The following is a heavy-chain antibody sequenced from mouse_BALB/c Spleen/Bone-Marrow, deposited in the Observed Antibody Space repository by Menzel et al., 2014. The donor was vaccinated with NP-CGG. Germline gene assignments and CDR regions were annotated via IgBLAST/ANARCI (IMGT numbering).Heavy chain of an antibody. D-gene: IGHD6-1*01. V-gene: IGHV5-4*02. CDR2: ISDGGSYT. Sequence: VQLKQSGGGLVKPGGSLKLSCAASGFTFSDYYMYWVRQTPEKRLEWVATISDGGSYTYYPDSVKGRFTISRDNAKNNLYLQMSSLKSEDTAMYYCASSRYYAMDYWGRGTSVTVSS. CDR1: GFTFSDYY. J-gene: IGHJ4*01. CDR3: ASSRYYAMDY.